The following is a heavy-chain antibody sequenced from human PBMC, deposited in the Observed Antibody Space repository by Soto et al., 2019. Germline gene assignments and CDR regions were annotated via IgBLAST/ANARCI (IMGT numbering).Heavy chain of an antibody. Sequence: GGSLRLSCAASGFTFSSYAMSWVRQAPGKGLEWVSAISGSGGSTYHADSVKGRFAISRDNSKNTLYLQLNSLRAEDTAVYYCAKANDRGSYVGFDYWGQGTLVTVSS. D-gene: IGHD1-26*01. CDR2: ISGSGGST. V-gene: IGHV3-23*01. J-gene: IGHJ4*02. CDR1: GFTFSSYA. CDR3: AKANDRGSYVGFDY.